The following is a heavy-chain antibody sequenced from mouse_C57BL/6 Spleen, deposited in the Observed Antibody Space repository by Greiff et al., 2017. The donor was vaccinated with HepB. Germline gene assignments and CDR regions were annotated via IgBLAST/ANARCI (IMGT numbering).Heavy chain of an antibody. J-gene: IGHJ2*01. CDR2: INPGSGGT. Sequence: QVQLQQSGAELVRPGTSVKVSCKASGYAFTNYLIEWVKQRPGQGLEWIGVINPGSGGTNYNEKFKGKATLTADKSSSTAYMQLRSLTSEDSAVYFCARYDYILDYWGQGTTLTVSS. CDR3: ARYDYILDY. CDR1: GYAFTNYL. V-gene: IGHV1-54*01. D-gene: IGHD2-4*01.